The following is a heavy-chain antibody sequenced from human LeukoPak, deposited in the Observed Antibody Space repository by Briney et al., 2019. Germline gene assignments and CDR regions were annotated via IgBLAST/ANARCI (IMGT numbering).Heavy chain of an antibody. D-gene: IGHD6-19*01. J-gene: IGHJ5*02. V-gene: IGHV1-18*04. CDR2: ISAYNGNT. CDR1: GYTFTSYG. CDR3: ARDKTSSGRRGNWFDP. Sequence: ASVKVSCKASGYTFTSYGISWVRQAPGRGLEWMGWISAYNGNTNYAQKLQGRVTMTTGTSTSTAYMELRSLRSDDTAVYYCARDKTSSGRRGNWFDPWGQGTLVTVSS.